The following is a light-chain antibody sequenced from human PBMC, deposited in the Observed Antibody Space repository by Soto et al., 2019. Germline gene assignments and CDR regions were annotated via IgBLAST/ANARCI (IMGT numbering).Light chain of an antibody. V-gene: IGLV2-8*01. Sequence: QSALTQPPSASGSLGQSVTISCTGTSSDVGGYNYVSWHQQHPGKAPKVMIYEVTKRPPGVPDRFSGSKSGNTASLTVSGHQAEDEAEYFCSSFAGGGNPVLLGGGTKLTVL. J-gene: IGLJ2*01. CDR1: SSDVGGYNY. CDR2: EVT. CDR3: SSFAGGGNPVL.